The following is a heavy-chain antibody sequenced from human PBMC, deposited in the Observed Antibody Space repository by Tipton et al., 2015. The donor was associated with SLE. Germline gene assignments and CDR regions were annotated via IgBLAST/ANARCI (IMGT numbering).Heavy chain of an antibody. J-gene: IGHJ4*02. CDR2: IFYGGHT. CDR1: GGSITSHS. CDR3: ARDPSDGDYGVYYFDY. Sequence: TLSLTCTVSGGSITSHSWNWIRQPPGKGLEWIGYIFYGGHTDYNPSLESRVSISMNTSQNQFSLRLTSVTAADTAVYYCARDPSDGDYGVYYFDYWGQGTLVTVSP. D-gene: IGHD4-17*01. V-gene: IGHV4-59*11.